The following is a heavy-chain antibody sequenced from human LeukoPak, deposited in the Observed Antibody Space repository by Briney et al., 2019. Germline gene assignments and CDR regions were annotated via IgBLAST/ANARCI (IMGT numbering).Heavy chain of an antibody. J-gene: IGHJ3*02. V-gene: IGHV1-46*01. Sequence: GASVKVSCKASGYTFTNYHQHWVRQAPGQGLEWMGIINPSGGSTSYAQKFQDRVTMTRDTSTSTVYMELNSLRSEDTAVYYCARATWYGGNPSGAFDIWGQGTMVTVSS. CDR3: ARATWYGGNPSGAFDI. D-gene: IGHD4/OR15-4a*01. CDR2: INPSGGST. CDR1: GYTFTNYH.